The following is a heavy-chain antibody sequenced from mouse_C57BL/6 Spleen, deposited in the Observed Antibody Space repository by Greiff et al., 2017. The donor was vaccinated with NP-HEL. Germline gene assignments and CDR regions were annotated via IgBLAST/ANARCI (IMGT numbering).Heavy chain of an antibody. D-gene: IGHD2-4*01. V-gene: IGHV5-16*01. CDR2: INYDGSST. Sequence: EVKVVESEGGLVQPGSSMKLSCTASGFTFSDYYMAWVRQVPEKGLEWVANINYDGSSTYYLDSLKSRFIISRDNAKNILDLQMSSLKSEDTATYYCARVHYDYEYYAMDYWGQGTSVTVSS. CDR3: ARVHYDYEYYAMDY. J-gene: IGHJ4*01. CDR1: GFTFSDYY.